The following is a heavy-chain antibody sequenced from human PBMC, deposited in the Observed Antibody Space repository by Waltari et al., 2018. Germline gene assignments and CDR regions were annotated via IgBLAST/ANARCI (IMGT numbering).Heavy chain of an antibody. J-gene: IGHJ4*02. V-gene: IGHV3-49*03. Sequence: EVQLVESGGGLVQPGRSLRLSCTASGFTFGDYAMSWCRQAPGKGLEWVGFIRSKAYGGTTEYAAYLNGRFTISRDDSKSIAYLQMNSLKTEDTAVYYCTRDFARYCSGGSCYLKDYWGQGTLVTVSS. CDR3: TRDFARYCSGGSCYLKDY. CDR2: IRSKAYGGTT. CDR1: GFTFGDYA. D-gene: IGHD2-15*01.